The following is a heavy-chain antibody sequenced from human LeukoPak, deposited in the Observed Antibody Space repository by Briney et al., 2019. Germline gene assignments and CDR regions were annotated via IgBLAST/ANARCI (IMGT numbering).Heavy chain of an antibody. CDR1: GFTFSSYA. CDR2: ISGSGGST. V-gene: IGHV3-23*01. J-gene: IGHJ4*02. D-gene: IGHD3-22*01. CDR3: AKHYDSRAYYCFDY. Sequence: GGSLRLSCAASGFTFSSYAMSWVRQAPGKGLEWVSFISGSGGSTDFADSVKGRLTISRDNSKNTLYLQMNSLRAEDTAVYYCAKHYDSRAYYCFDYWGQGALVTVSS.